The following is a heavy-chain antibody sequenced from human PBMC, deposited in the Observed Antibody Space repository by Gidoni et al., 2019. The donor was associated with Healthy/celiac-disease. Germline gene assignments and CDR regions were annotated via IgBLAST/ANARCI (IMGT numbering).Heavy chain of an antibody. CDR3: ARQWYYYDSSGYYYGAFDI. J-gene: IGHJ3*02. D-gene: IGHD3-22*01. CDR2: IYYSGST. V-gene: IGHV4-39*01. CDR1: GGSISISRYY. Sequence: QLQLQESGPGLVTPSEPLSLTCTVSGGSISISRYYWGWIRQPPGKGLEWIGSIYYSGSTYYNPSLKSRVTISVDTSKNQFSLKLSSVTAADTAVYYCARQWYYYDSSGYYYGAFDIWGQGTMVTVSS.